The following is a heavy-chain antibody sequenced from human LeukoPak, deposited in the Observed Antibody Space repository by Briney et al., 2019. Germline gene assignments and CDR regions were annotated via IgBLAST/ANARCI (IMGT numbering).Heavy chain of an antibody. V-gene: IGHV1-18*01. CDR1: GYTFTSYA. J-gene: IGHJ5*02. CDR2: ISAYNGNT. CDR3: ASGVDTGFDP. D-gene: IGHD5-18*01. Sequence: ASVKVSCKASGYTFTSYAMNWVRQAPGQGLEWMGWISAYNGNTNYAQKLQGRVTMTTDTSTSTAYMELRSLRSDDTAVYYCASGVDTGFDPWGQGTLVAVSS.